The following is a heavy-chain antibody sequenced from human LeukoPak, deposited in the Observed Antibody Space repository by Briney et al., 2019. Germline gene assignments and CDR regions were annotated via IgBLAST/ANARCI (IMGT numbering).Heavy chain of an antibody. D-gene: IGHD3-22*01. CDR2: INHSGST. CDR1: GGSFSGYY. CDR3: ARASGSDYYDSSGYYAFDY. Sequence: SETLSLTCAVYGGSFSGYYWSWIRQPPGKGLEWIGEINHSGSTNYNPSLKSRVTISVDTSKNQFSLKLSSVTAADTAVYYCARASGSDYYDSSGYYAFDYWGQGTLVTVSS. J-gene: IGHJ4*02. V-gene: IGHV4-34*01.